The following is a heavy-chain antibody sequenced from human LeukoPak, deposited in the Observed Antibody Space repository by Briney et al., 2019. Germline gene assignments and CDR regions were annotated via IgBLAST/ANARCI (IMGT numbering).Heavy chain of an antibody. D-gene: IGHD3-22*01. CDR2: ISGSGGST. CDR3: AKDYQYYYDSSGYYIDY. Sequence: GGSLRLSCAASGFTFSSYAMSWVRQAPGKGLEWVSAISGSGGSTYYADSVKGRFTTSRDNSKNTLYLQMNSLRAEDTAVYYCAKDYQYYYDSSGYYIDYWGQGTLVTVSS. J-gene: IGHJ4*02. V-gene: IGHV3-23*01. CDR1: GFTFSSYA.